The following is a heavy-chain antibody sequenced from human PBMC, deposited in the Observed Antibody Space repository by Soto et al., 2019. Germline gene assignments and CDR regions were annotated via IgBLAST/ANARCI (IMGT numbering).Heavy chain of an antibody. D-gene: IGHD5-18*01. CDR3: ARDIGSGIQLWPYGMDV. Sequence: QVQLQESGPGLVKPSQTLSLTCTVSGGSISSGGYYWSWIRQHPGKGLEWIGYIYYSGSTYYNPSLKSRVTISVDTSKNQFSLKLSSVTAADTAVYYCARDIGSGIQLWPYGMDVWGQGTTVTVSS. CDR1: GGSISSGGYY. J-gene: IGHJ6*02. V-gene: IGHV4-31*03. CDR2: IYYSGST.